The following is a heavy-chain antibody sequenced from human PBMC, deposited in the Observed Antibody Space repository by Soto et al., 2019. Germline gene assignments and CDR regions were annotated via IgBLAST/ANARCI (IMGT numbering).Heavy chain of an antibody. Sequence: EVQLVESGGGLVQPGRSLRLSCAASGFTFDDYAMHWVRQAPGKGLEWVSGISWNSGSIGYADSVKGRFTISRDNAKNSLYLQMNSLRAEDTALYDCAKDKGITMVRGVIINDAFDIWGQGTMATVSS. CDR2: ISWNSGSI. CDR3: AKDKGITMVRGVIINDAFDI. CDR1: GFTFDDYA. J-gene: IGHJ3*02. V-gene: IGHV3-9*01. D-gene: IGHD3-10*01.